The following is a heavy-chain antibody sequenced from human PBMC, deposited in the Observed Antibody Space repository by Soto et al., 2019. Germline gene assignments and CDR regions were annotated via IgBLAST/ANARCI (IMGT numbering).Heavy chain of an antibody. Sequence: PGGSLRLSCAASGFTFSSFHINWVRQAPGRGLEWVAYITSSSDTIYYSDSVKGRFTISRDNGKNSLFLQMNSLRDEDTAVYYCARVVVVIPPGYYYAMDVRGQRTTVTVSS. CDR1: GFTFSSFH. V-gene: IGHV3-48*02. CDR3: ARVVVVIPPGYYYAMDV. CDR2: ITSSSDTI. D-gene: IGHD3-22*01. J-gene: IGHJ6*02.